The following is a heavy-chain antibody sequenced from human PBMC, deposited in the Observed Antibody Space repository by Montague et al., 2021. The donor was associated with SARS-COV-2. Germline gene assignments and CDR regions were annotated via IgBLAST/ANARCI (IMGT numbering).Heavy chain of an antibody. CDR1: GGPITSYY. J-gene: IGHJ5*02. D-gene: IGHD3-10*01. Sequence: SETLSLTCAVSGGPITSYYWNWIRQPPGKGLEYTGYISHSGSTTYNPSLKSRVSISVDTSKNQSSLKLRSVTAADTAVYYCARGLENYGSGSHHFDPWGQGTLVTVSS. CDR3: ARGLENYGSGSHHFDP. V-gene: IGHV4-59*01. CDR2: ISHSGST.